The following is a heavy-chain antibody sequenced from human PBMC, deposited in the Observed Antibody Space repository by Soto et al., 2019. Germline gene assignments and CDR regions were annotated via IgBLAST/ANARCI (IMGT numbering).Heavy chain of an antibody. J-gene: IGHJ5*02. CDR3: ASRLRGQLVRGFWFDP. Sequence: PSETLSLTCAVYGGSLSGYYWSWIRQPPGKGLEWIGEINHSGSTNYNPSLKSRVTISVDTSKNQFSLKLSSVTAADTAVYYCASRLRGQLVRGFWFDPWGQGTLVTVSS. CDR1: GGSLSGYY. CDR2: INHSGST. D-gene: IGHD6-6*01. V-gene: IGHV4-34*01.